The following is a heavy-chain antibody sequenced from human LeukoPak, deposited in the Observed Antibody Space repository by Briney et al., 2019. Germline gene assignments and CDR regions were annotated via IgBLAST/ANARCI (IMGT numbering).Heavy chain of an antibody. D-gene: IGHD3-10*01. CDR2: IWHDGSHK. Sequence: GRSLRLSCAASGFSFDTYAMHWVRQAPGQGLEWVALIWHDGSHKFYSNSVRGQFTISRDNSKNTVYLQMNNLRPDDTAVYYWAREIFGSGRFPVFWGQGTLVTVSS. J-gene: IGHJ4*02. CDR1: GFSFDTYA. CDR3: AREIFGSGRFPVF. V-gene: IGHV3-33*01.